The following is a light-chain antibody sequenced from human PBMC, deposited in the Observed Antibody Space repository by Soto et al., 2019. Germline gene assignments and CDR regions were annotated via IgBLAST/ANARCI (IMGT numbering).Light chain of an antibody. Sequence: EIVMTQSPATLSVSPGERATLSCRASQSVSTHLAWYQQRPGQAPRLLIYGASTRATGIPARFSGSGSGTEFTLTISSLQPDDFAVYFCQQYTNWPPWTFGQGTKVDFK. V-gene: IGKV3-15*01. CDR1: QSVSTH. CDR2: GAS. J-gene: IGKJ1*01. CDR3: QQYTNWPPWT.